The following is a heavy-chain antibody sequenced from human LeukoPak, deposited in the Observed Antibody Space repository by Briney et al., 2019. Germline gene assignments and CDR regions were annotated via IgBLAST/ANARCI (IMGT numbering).Heavy chain of an antibody. CDR2: IIPILGTA. V-gene: IGHV1-69*01. CDR3: ARDPSRYQPNIWWFDP. Sequence: SVKVSCKASGGTFSSYAISWVRQAPGQGLEWMGGIIPILGTANYAQKFQGRVTITADESTSTAYMELSSLRSEDTAVYYCARDPSRYQPNIWWFDPWGQGTLVTVSS. CDR1: GGTFSSYA. D-gene: IGHD2-2*01. J-gene: IGHJ5*02.